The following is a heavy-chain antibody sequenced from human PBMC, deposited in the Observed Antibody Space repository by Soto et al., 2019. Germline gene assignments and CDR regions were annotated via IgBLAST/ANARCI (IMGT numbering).Heavy chain of an antibody. CDR3: ARSDWFDP. V-gene: IGHV3-48*02. J-gene: IGHJ5*02. CDR2: ISGSSGTI. Sequence: LRLSCAASGFTFSTYIMNWVRQAPGKGLEWVSDISGSSGTIYYADSVKGRFTISRDNAKNSLYLQMNSLRDEDTAVYYCARSDWFDPWGQGTLVTVSS. CDR1: GFTFSTYI.